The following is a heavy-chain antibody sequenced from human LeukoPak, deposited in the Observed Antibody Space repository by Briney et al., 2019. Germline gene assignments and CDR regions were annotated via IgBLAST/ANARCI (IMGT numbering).Heavy chain of an antibody. V-gene: IGHV3-30*04. D-gene: IGHD3-16*02. CDR1: GFTFSSYA. Sequence: PGRSLRLSCAASGFTFSSYAMHWVRQAPGKGLEWVAVISYDGSNKYYADSVKGRFTISRDNSKNTLYLQMNSLRAEDTAVYYCAKDSVVWGTYRKEHYFDYWGQGTLVTVSS. CDR2: ISYDGSNK. J-gene: IGHJ4*02. CDR3: AKDSVVWGTYRKEHYFDY.